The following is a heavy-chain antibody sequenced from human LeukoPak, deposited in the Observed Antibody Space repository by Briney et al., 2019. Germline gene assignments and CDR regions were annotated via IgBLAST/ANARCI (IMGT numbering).Heavy chain of an antibody. J-gene: IGHJ3*02. Sequence: KPSETLSVTCSGFCGSISSYYWSWIRQPPGKGLEWIGYIYYSGSTNYNPSLKSRVTISVDTSKNQFSLKLSSVTAVDTAVYSCARAVAGMAFDIWGQGTMVTVSS. CDR1: CGSISSYY. CDR2: IYYSGST. CDR3: ARAVAGMAFDI. V-gene: IGHV4-59*01. D-gene: IGHD6-19*01.